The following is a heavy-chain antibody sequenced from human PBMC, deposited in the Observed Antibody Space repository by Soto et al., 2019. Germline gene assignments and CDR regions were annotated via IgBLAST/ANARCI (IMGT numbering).Heavy chain of an antibody. CDR1: GDSMSSGANY. Sequence: QVQLRESGPGLVKPSQTLSLTCTVSGDSMSSGANYWAWIRHHPGKGLEWIGSIHSRGRTYYNPSLKDRIPISIDTSQTLFSLKVTSLTAADTAVYYCARDRCSGGDCSLGYWGQGTLVTVSS. J-gene: IGHJ4*02. CDR2: IHSRGRT. D-gene: IGHD2-21*02. V-gene: IGHV4-31*03. CDR3: ARDRCSGGDCSLGY.